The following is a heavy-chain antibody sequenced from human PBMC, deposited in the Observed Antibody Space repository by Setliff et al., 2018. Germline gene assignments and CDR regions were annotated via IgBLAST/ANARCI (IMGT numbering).Heavy chain of an antibody. J-gene: IGHJ4*02. Sequence: RASVKVSCKTSGYTFSDYGIAWVRQAPGQGLEWMGWISAHTGNTFYSPKFHGRLTMTTDTSTRTAYMQLRSLDSDDTAVYYGSSLVRFCIRTSCQRLSGCDFWGQGTLVTVSS. CDR3: SSLVRFCIRTSCQRLSGCDF. D-gene: IGHD2-2*01. CDR2: ISAHTGNT. V-gene: IGHV1-18*01. CDR1: GYTFSDYG.